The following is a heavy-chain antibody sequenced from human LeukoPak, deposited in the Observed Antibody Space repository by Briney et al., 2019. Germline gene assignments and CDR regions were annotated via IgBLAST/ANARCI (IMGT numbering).Heavy chain of an antibody. D-gene: IGHD3-3*01. CDR3: ARARNAITIFGVVTVRGGMDV. CDR2: IIPIFGTA. V-gene: IGHV1-69*01. CDR1: GGTFSSYA. J-gene: IGHJ6*02. Sequence: SVKVSCKASGGTFSSYAISWVRQAPGQGLEWMGGIIPIFGTANYAQKFQGRVTITADESTSTAYMELSSLRSEDTAVYYCARARNAITIFGVVTVRGGMDVWGQGTTVTVSS.